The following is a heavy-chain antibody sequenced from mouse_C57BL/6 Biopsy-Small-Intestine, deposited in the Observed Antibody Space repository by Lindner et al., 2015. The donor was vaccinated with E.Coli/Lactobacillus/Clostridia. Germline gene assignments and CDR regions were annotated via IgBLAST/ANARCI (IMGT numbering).Heavy chain of an antibody. V-gene: IGHV1-81*01. CDR2: MSPNSGNT. J-gene: IGHJ4*01. D-gene: IGHD4-1*01. CDR3: ARGPPNWGFEY. Sequence: SVKVSCKASGNTFTSYDINWVRQATGQGLEWMGWMSPNSGNTGYAQKFQGRVTMTRDTSISTAYMELSSLSSEDTAVYYCARGPPNWGFEYWGQGTLVTVSS. CDR1: GNTFTSYD.